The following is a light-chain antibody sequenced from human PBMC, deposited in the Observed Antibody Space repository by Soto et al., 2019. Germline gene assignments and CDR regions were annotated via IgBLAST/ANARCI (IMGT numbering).Light chain of an antibody. CDR3: QTWGTVTVV. Sequence: QPVLTQSPSASASLGASVKLTCTLSSGHSSYAIAWHQQQPEKGPRFLMSLNSDGSHSKGDGIPDRFSGSSSGAERYLTISSLQSEDEADYYCQTWGTVTVVFGGGTQLTVL. J-gene: IGLJ7*01. CDR1: SGHSSYA. V-gene: IGLV4-69*02. CDR2: LNSDGSH.